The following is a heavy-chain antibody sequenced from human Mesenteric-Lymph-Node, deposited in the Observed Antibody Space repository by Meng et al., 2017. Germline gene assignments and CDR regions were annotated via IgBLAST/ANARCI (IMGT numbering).Heavy chain of an antibody. CDR3: ARDGSVIVMDV. J-gene: IGHJ6*02. CDR2: IYTSGST. Sequence: SETLSLTCAVYDGSFSGSYWNWIRQPPGKGLEWIGRIYTSGSTNYNPSLKSRVTMSVDTSKNQFSLKLSSVTAADTAVYYCARDGSVIVMDVWGQGTTVTVSS. CDR1: DGSFSGSY. V-gene: IGHV4-59*10. D-gene: IGHD2/OR15-2a*01.